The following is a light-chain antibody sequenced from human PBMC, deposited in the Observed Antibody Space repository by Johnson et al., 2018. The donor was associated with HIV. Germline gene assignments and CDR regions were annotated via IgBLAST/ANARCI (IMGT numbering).Light chain of an antibody. J-gene: IGLJ1*01. V-gene: IGLV1-51*02. Sequence: QSVLTQPPSVSAAPGQKVTISCSGSSSNIGNNYVSWYQQVPGTAPKLLIYENNKRPSGIPARFSGSKSGTSATLDITGLQPGDEADYYCGTWDNSLSIGYVFGTGTKVTVL. CDR3: GTWDNSLSIGYV. CDR1: SSNIGNNY. CDR2: ENN.